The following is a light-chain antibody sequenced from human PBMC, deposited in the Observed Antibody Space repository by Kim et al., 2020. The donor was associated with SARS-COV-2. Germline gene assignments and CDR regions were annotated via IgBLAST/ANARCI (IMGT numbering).Light chain of an antibody. CDR3: QQYGSSPRT. Sequence: SPGEEATLSCRASQSVSGSKLVWYQQKPGQATRLLIYGASSRATGIPDRFSGSGSGTDFTLTISRLEPEDVAVYYCQQYGSSPRTFGQGTKVDIK. CDR2: GAS. CDR1: QSVSGSK. J-gene: IGKJ1*01. V-gene: IGKV3-20*01.